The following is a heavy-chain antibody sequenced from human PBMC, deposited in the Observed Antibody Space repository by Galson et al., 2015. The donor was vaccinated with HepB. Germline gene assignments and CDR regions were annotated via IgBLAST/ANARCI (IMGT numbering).Heavy chain of an antibody. J-gene: IGHJ4*02. CDR1: GLTLRNYG. CDR3: AVRGAYREIH. D-gene: IGHD5-24*01. CDR2: ISGGFDRT. Sequence: SLRVSCAASGLTLRNYGMSWVRQAPGKGLEWVSAISGGFDRTFYAESVKGRFTISRDNSKNTLYLQMNSLRGDDTAVYYCAVRGAYREIHWGQGTLVIVSS. V-gene: IGHV3-23*01.